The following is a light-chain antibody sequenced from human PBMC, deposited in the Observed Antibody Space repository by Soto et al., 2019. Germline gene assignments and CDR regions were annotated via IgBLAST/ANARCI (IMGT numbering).Light chain of an antibody. CDR3: QQRVDWLT. CDR1: QSVSSN. V-gene: IGKV3-15*01. J-gene: IGKJ4*01. CDR2: AAS. Sequence: EIVMTQSPATLSVSPGERATLSCRASQSVSSNLAWYQQKPGQAPRLLIYAASTRATGVPGRFSGSGSGTEFTLTISSLQSEDFAVYYCQQRVDWLTFGGGTKLEIK.